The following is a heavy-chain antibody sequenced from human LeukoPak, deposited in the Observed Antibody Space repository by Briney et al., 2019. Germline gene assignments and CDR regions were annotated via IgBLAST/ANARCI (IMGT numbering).Heavy chain of an antibody. V-gene: IGHV1-69*13. D-gene: IGHD5-24*01. CDR2: IIPIFGTA. CDR1: GGTFSSYA. Sequence: GASVKVSCTASGGTFSSYAISWVRQAPGQGLEWMGGIIPIFGTANYAQKFQGRVTITADESTSTAYMELSSLRSEDTAVYYCARDSGQFLYYYYYGMDVWGQGTTVTVSS. CDR3: ARDSGQFLYYYYYGMDV. J-gene: IGHJ6*02.